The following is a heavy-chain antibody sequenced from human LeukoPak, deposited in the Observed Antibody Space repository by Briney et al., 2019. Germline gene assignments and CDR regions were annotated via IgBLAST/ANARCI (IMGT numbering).Heavy chain of an antibody. D-gene: IGHD5-18*01. Sequence: ASVKVSCKVSGYTLTELSMHWVRQAPGQGLEWMGLINPSGGSTSYAQMFQGRVTMTRDTSTSTVYMELSSLRSDDTAVYYCARGYSYGYHDASDIWGQGTMVTVS. CDR2: INPSGGST. J-gene: IGHJ3*02. CDR1: GYTLTELS. CDR3: ARGYSYGYHDASDI. V-gene: IGHV1-46*03.